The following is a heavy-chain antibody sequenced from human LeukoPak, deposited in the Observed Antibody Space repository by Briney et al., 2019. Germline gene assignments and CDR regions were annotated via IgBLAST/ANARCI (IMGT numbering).Heavy chain of an antibody. CDR2: VYGTGST. V-gene: IGHV4-61*02. D-gene: IGHD2-2*01. CDR1: GGSMSSGNYS. Sequence: SETLSLTCTVSGGSMSSGNYSWTWIRKPAGKRLEWIGRVYGTGSTDYNPSLKGRVTISIDMSKNQFSLKVRSVTAADTAIYFCARDGCSSASCLNWFDPWGQGIQVTVSS. CDR3: ARDGCSSASCLNWFDP. J-gene: IGHJ5*02.